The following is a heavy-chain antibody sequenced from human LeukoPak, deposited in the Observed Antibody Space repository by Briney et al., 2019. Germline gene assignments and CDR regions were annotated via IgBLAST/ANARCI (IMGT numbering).Heavy chain of an antibody. CDR1: GGSISSYY. Sequence: SETLSLTCTVSGGSISSYYWSWIRQPPGKGLEWIGYIYYSGSTNYNPSLKSRVTISVDTSKNQFSLKLSSVTAADTAVYYCARDRGRATGRFDYWGQGLLVTVSS. V-gene: IGHV4-59*01. CDR3: ARDRGRATGRFDY. D-gene: IGHD1-14*01. CDR2: IYYSGST. J-gene: IGHJ4*02.